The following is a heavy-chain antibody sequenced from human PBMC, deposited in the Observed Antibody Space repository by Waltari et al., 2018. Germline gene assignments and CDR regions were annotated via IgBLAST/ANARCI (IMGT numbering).Heavy chain of an antibody. Sequence: QVQLQESGPGLVKPSETLSLTCTVSGGSISSYYWSWIRQPPGKGLEFGYIYYSGSTNYNPSRKSRVTISVDTSKNQFSLKLSSVTAADTAVYYCARGRPATVSFDYWGQGTLVTVSS. D-gene: IGHD2-2*01. CDR3: ARGRPATVSFDY. J-gene: IGHJ4*02. CDR2: IYYSGST. CDR1: GGSISSYY. V-gene: IGHV4-59*01.